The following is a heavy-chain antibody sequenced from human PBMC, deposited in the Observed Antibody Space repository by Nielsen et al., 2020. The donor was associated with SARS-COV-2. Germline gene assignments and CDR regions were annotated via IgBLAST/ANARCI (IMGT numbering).Heavy chain of an antibody. D-gene: IGHD4-23*01. CDR1: AFTFSDFY. V-gene: IGHV3-11*06. CDR3: ARDHGGYPSY. CDR2: ISGSSSYT. Sequence: GGSLRLSCSASAFTFSDFYMSWIRQAPGKGLEWVSYISGSSSYTNYTDSVKGRFTISRDNAKNSLYLQMNSLRAEDTAVYYCARDHGGYPSYWGQGTLVTVSS. J-gene: IGHJ4*02.